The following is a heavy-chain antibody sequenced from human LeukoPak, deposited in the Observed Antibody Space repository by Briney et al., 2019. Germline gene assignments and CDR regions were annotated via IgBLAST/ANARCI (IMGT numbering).Heavy chain of an antibody. J-gene: IGHJ4*02. D-gene: IGHD3-22*01. Sequence: SQTLSRTCAISGDSVSSNSAAWNWIRQSPSRGLEWLGRTYYRSKWYNDYAVSVKSRITINPDTSKNQFSLQLNSMTPEDTAMYYCARDTPDYYDSSGPFDYWGQGTLVTVSS. CDR2: TYYRSKWYN. CDR1: GDSVSSNSAA. V-gene: IGHV6-1*01. CDR3: ARDTPDYYDSSGPFDY.